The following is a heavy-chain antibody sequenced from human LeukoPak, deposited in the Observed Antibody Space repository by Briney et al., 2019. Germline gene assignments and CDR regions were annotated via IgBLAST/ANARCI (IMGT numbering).Heavy chain of an antibody. CDR1: GFTFSSYG. J-gene: IGHJ4*02. Sequence: PGGSLRLSCAASGFTFSSYGMHWVRQAPGNGLEWVAVIWYDGSNKYYADSVKGRFTISRDNSKNTLYLQMNSLRAEDTAVYYCARDHESYYDSSGYYHWGQGTLVTVSS. CDR3: ARDHESYYDSSGYYH. V-gene: IGHV3-33*01. CDR2: IWYDGSNK. D-gene: IGHD3-22*01.